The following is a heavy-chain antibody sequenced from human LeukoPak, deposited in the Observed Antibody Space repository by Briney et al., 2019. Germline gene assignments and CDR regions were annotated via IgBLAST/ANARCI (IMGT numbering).Heavy chain of an antibody. Sequence: PSETLSLTCTVSGGSISSSSYYWGWIRQPPGKGLEWIGSIYYSGSTYYNPSLKSRVTISVDTSKNQFSLKLSSVTAADTAVYYCARQGITGTTWYRWFDPWGQGTLVTVSS. V-gene: IGHV4-39*01. J-gene: IGHJ5*02. D-gene: IGHD1-7*01. CDR1: GGSISSSSYY. CDR2: IYYSGST. CDR3: ARQGITGTTWYRWFDP.